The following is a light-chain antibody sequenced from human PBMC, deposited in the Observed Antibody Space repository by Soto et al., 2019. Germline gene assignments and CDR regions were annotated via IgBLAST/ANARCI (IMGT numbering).Light chain of an antibody. CDR3: QQYGSSPPT. CDR2: GAS. CDR1: QIVSSSY. J-gene: IGKJ1*01. Sequence: EIVLTQSPGTLSLSPGERATLCCRASQIVSSSYLAWYQQKPGQAPRLLIYGASSRATGIPDRFSGSGSGTDFTLTISRLEPEDFAVYYCQQYGSSPPTFGQGTKVEIK. V-gene: IGKV3-20*01.